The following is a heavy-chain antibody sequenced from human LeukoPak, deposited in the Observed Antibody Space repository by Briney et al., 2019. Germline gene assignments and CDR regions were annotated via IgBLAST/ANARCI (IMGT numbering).Heavy chain of an antibody. CDR1: GGSISSSSYY. D-gene: IGHD3-9*01. J-gene: IGHJ4*02. Sequence: PSETLSLTCTVSGGSISSSSYYWGWIRQPPGKGLEWIGSIYYSGSTYYNPSLKSRVTISVDTSKNQFSLKLSSVTAADTAVYYCARQGLRYFDWGQGTLVTVSS. CDR2: IYYSGST. CDR3: ARQGLRYFD. V-gene: IGHV4-39*01.